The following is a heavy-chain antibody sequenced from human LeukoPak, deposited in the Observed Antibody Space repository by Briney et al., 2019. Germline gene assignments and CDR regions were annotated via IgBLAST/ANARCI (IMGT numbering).Heavy chain of an antibody. Sequence: GGSLILSCAASGFTFSDYYMSWIRQAPGKGLEWISYISSSSSYTNYADSVKGRFTISRGNAKNSLYLQMNSLRAEDTAVYYCARDTKRFQKYYFDYWGQGTLVTVSS. CDR2: ISSSSSYT. V-gene: IGHV3-11*06. CDR1: GFTFSDYY. CDR3: ARDTKRFQKYYFDY. J-gene: IGHJ4*02. D-gene: IGHD3-3*01.